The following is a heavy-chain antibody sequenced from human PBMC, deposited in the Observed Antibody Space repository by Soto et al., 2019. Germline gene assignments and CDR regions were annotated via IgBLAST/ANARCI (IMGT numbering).Heavy chain of an antibody. CDR1: GGTFSSYA. Sequence: SVKVSCKASGGTFSSYAISWVRQAPGQGLEWMGGIIPIFGTANYAQKFQGRVTITADESTSTAYMELSSLRSEDTAVYYCARKYSSSSNYYYYGMDVWGQGTTVTVSS. J-gene: IGHJ6*02. D-gene: IGHD6-6*01. V-gene: IGHV1-69*13. CDR3: ARKYSSSSNYYYYGMDV. CDR2: IIPIFGTA.